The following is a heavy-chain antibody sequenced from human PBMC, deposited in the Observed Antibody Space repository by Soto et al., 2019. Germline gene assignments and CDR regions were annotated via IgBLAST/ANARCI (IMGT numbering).Heavy chain of an antibody. CDR2: IWYDGSNK. CDR1: GFTFSSYG. J-gene: IGHJ6*02. Sequence: GGSLRLSCAASGFTFSSYGMHWVRQAPGKGLEWVAVIWYDGSNKYYADSVKGRFTISRDNSKNTLYLQMNSLRAEDTAVYYCARTWAAADYYYYYGMDVWGQGTTVTVSS. CDR3: ARTWAAADYYYYYGMDV. V-gene: IGHV3-33*01. D-gene: IGHD6-13*01.